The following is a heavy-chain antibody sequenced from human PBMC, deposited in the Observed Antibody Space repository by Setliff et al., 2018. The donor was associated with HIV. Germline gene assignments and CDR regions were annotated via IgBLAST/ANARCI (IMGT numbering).Heavy chain of an antibody. CDR3: ARGEVRDGFTMSSAFDI. CDR2: IHYSGIT. Sequence: PSETLSLTCTVSGGSISSGDYYWTWIRQPPGKGLEWIGYIHYSGITYYNPSLKSRPTISLDTSKNQFSLKLSSLTAADTAVYYCARGEVRDGFTMSSAFDIWGQGTMVTVS. J-gene: IGHJ3*02. V-gene: IGHV4-30-4*08. D-gene: IGHD1-1*01. CDR1: GGSISSGDYY.